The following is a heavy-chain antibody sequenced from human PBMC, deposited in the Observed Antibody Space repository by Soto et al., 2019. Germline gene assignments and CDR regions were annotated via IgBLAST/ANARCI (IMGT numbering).Heavy chain of an antibody. CDR2: IRSKDNSYAT. CDR3: FRENYFSYHGMDV. CDR1: VFDFSGST. Sequence: GWSLRLSCAGSVFDFSGSTIHWFRQASGKGLEWVGRIRSKDNSYATAYAVSVKGRFFISRDDSKTTAYLQMNSLKIDDTAVYYCFRENYFSYHGMDVWGQGTTVTVSS. V-gene: IGHV3-73*01. J-gene: IGHJ6*02.